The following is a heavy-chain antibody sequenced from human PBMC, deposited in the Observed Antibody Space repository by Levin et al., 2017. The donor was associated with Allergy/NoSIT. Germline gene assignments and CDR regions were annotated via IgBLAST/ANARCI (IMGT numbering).Heavy chain of an antibody. CDR3: ASPQYGNSVY. V-gene: IGHV3-72*01. D-gene: IGHD4-23*01. CDR1: GFTFSDHY. J-gene: IGHJ4*02. Sequence: PSETLSLTCAASGFTFSDHYMDWVRQAPGKGLEWVGRTKNKGSGYTTEYAASVQGSFTISSYDSANSVPLQMNSLKTEDRAGYYCASPQYGNSVYWGQGTLVTVSS. CDR2: TKNKGSGYTT.